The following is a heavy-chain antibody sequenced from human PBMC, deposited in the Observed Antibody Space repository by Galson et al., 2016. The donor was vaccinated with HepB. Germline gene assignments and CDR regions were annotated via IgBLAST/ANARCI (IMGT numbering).Heavy chain of an antibody. D-gene: IGHD3-9*01. J-gene: IGHJ6*02. V-gene: IGHV1-3*01. Sequence: SVKVSCKASGYTFTSYTIHWVRQAPGQGLEWMGWINAGTGNTKYSQNFQGRVTITRDTSASTAYMELSSLRSEDTAVYYWARDLGHNILTGYPYYYFYGMAVWGQGTTVTVSS. CDR1: GYTFTSYT. CDR3: ARDLGHNILTGYPYYYFYGMAV. CDR2: INAGTGNT.